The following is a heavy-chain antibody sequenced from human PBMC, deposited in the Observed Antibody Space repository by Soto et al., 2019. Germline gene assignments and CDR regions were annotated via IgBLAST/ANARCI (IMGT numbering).Heavy chain of an antibody. J-gene: IGHJ4*02. CDR1: GGSISSYY. Sequence: SETLSLTCTVSGGSISSYYWSWIRQPPGKGLEWIGYIYYSGSTNYNPSLKSRVTISVDTSKNQFSLKLSSVTAADTAVYYCAIGGGPFMNSVTNPFDYWGQGTLVTVSS. V-gene: IGHV4-59*01. CDR2: IYYSGST. CDR3: AIGGGPFMNSVTNPFDY. D-gene: IGHD4-17*01.